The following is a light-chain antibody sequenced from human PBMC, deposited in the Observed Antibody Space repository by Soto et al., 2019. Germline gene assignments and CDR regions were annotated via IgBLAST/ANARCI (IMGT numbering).Light chain of an antibody. V-gene: IGKV4-1*01. CDR2: WAS. CDR1: QSLLSGSNNKNY. CDR3: QQGYSAPLT. Sequence: DIVMTQSPDSLPVSLGERATINCKSSQSLLSGSNNKNYLTWYQQKPGQPPRLIISWASTRESGVPDRFSGSGSGTDFTLTISSLQPVDVATYYCQQGYSAPLTFGGGTKVEIK. J-gene: IGKJ4*01.